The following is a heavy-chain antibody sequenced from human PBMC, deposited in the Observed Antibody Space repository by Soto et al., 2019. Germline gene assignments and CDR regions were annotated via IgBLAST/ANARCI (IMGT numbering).Heavy chain of an antibody. Sequence: AASVKVSCKASGGTFSGYAISWVRQTPGQGLEWMGGIIPIFGTANYAQKFQGRVTITADKSTSTAYMELSSLRSEDTAVYYCARGASTGRGGMDVWGQGTTVTVSS. J-gene: IGHJ6*02. CDR3: ARGASTGRGGMDV. D-gene: IGHD1-1*01. CDR2: IIPIFGTA. V-gene: IGHV1-69*06. CDR1: GGTFSGYA.